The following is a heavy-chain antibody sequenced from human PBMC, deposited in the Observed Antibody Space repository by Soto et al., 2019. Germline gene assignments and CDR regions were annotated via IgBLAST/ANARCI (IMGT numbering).Heavy chain of an antibody. J-gene: IGHJ4*02. Sequence: QVQLVQSGAEVKKPGASVKVSCKASGYTFTSYGISWVRQAPGQGLEWMGWISAYNGNTNYAQKLQGRVTMTTDTSTSTDYMELRSLRSDDTAVYYCARQGGYCSGGSCVMFDYWGQGTLVTVSS. CDR3: ARQGGYCSGGSCVMFDY. CDR2: ISAYNGNT. D-gene: IGHD2-15*01. CDR1: GYTFTSYG. V-gene: IGHV1-18*01.